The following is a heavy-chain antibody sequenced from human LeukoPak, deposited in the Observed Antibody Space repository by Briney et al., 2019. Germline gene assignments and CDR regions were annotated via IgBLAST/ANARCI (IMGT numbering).Heavy chain of an antibody. CDR2: IYYSGST. CDR3: ARVRYDILTGYYLHFDY. D-gene: IGHD3-9*01. J-gene: IGHJ4*02. CDR1: GGSISSYY. V-gene: IGHV4-59*01. Sequence: SETLSLACTVPGGSISSYYWSWIRQPPGKGLEWIGYIYYSGSTNYNPSLKSRVTISVDTSKNQFSLKLSSVTAADTAVYYCARVRYDILTGYYLHFDYWGQGTLVTVSS.